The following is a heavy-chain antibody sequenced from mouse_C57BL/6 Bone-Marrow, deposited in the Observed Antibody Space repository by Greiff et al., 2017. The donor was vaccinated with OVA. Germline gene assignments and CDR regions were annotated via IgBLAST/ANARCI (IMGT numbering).Heavy chain of an antibody. Sequence: EVQLVESGGGLVKPGGSLKLSCAASGFTFSDYGMHWVRQAPEKGLEWVAYISSGRSTISYADTVKGRFTISSDNAKNTLFLQMTSLRSEDTAMYYWARRGVWLRRDWYFDVWGTGTTVTVSS. CDR3: ARRGVWLRRDWYFDV. CDR1: GFTFSDYG. D-gene: IGHD2-2*01. CDR2: ISSGRSTI. V-gene: IGHV5-17*01. J-gene: IGHJ1*03.